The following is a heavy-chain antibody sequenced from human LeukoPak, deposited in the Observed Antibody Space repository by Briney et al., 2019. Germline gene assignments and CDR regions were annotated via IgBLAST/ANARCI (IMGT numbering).Heavy chain of an antibody. J-gene: IGHJ4*02. V-gene: IGHV3-23*01. Sequence: PGGSLRLSCVASRFTFSSYAMSWVRQAPGRGLEWVSTIGGTGDRTYYADSVRGRFTISRDNSMDTLFLQMNSLKAEDTAVYYCAKDPVVYHGGSGWHYFDYWGQGTLVTVSS. D-gene: IGHD6-19*01. CDR1: RFTFSSYA. CDR3: AKDPVVYHGGSGWHYFDY. CDR2: IGGTGDRT.